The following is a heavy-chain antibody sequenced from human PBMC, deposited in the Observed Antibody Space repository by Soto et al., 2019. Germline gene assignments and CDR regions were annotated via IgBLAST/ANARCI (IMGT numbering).Heavy chain of an antibody. Sequence: ASVKVSCKASGYTFITYAMHWVRQAPGQRLEWMGCINAGSGNAKYSQKLQGRVTITKDTSASTAYIELRSLRAEDTGVYKRTKDRRYLYYLDYWGQGTLVTVSS. V-gene: IGHV1-3*01. D-gene: IGHD1-20*01. CDR3: TKDRRYLYYLDY. CDR2: INAGSGNA. CDR1: GYTFITYA. J-gene: IGHJ4*02.